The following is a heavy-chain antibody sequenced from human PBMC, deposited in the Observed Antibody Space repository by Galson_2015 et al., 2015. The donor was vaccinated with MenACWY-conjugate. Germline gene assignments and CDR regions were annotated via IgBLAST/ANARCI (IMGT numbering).Heavy chain of an antibody. J-gene: IGHJ4*02. CDR1: GFIFNTYW. CDR3: AKTRGASFYFDS. V-gene: IGHV3-74*01. D-gene: IGHD1-26*01. Sequence: ALRLSCEAYGFIFNTYWMHWGRQAPGKGLVWVSRITPGGGSTTYADSVKDRCTICRDNAKNTLYLQMNSLRPEDTAVFYCAKTRGASFYFDSWGRGTLVTVSS. CDR2: ITPGGGST.